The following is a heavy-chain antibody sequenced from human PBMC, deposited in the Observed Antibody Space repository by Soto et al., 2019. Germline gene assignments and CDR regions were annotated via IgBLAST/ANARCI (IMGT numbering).Heavy chain of an antibody. Sequence: QVQLVESGGGVVQPGGSLRLSCAASGFTFSSYIMHWVRQAPGKGLEWLTVFSHDGTNHLYADSVRGRFTISRDNSKNTLYLQMNSLRAEDTALYYCAREDDSSGYAGTFRHWGQGTLVTVSS. CDR2: FSHDGTNH. CDR3: AREDDSSGYAGTFRH. V-gene: IGHV3-30-3*01. D-gene: IGHD3-22*01. CDR1: GFTFSSYI. J-gene: IGHJ1*01.